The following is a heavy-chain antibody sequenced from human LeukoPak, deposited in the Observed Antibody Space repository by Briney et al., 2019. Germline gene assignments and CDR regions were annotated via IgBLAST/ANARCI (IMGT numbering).Heavy chain of an antibody. V-gene: IGHV6-1*01. CDR2: TYYRSKWYN. J-gene: IGHJ4*02. Sequence: SQTLALTCAISGDSVSSNSATWNWIRQSPSRGLEWLVRTYYRSKWYNDYAVSVKSRITINPDTSKNQFSLQLNSVTPEDTAVYYCARTLDGSIVVDYWGQGTLVTVSS. CDR3: ARTLDGSIVVDY. CDR1: GDSVSSNSAT. D-gene: IGHD3-22*01.